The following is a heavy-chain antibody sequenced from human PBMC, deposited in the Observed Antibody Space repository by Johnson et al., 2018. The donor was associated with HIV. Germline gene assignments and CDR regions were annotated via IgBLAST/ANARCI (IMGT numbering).Heavy chain of an antibody. CDR2: TSVDGNSK. J-gene: IGHJ3*02. CDR3: ARGQHSSGWCDVFDI. V-gene: IGHV3-30-3*01. D-gene: IGHD6-19*01. CDR1: GFTFRDSV. Sequence: QVQLVESGGGVVQPGTSLRLSCAASGFTFRDSVMHCVRQAPGEGLEWVAGTSVDGNSKYYPDSLKGRFTISRDNSDNTLYLQMDSLTAEDTAVYYCARGQHSSGWCDVFDIWGQGTVVTVSS.